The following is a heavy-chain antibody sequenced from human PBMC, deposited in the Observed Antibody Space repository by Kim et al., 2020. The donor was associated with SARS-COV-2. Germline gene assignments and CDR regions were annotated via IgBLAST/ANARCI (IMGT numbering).Heavy chain of an antibody. D-gene: IGHD1-26*01. CDR2: T. Sequence: TNYAQKCQGRATMPRDTSTSSVYMELSSLRSEDTAVYYCTKYSGRNPFDYWGQGTLVTVSS. V-gene: IGHV1-46*01. J-gene: IGHJ4*02. CDR3: TKYSGRNPFDY.